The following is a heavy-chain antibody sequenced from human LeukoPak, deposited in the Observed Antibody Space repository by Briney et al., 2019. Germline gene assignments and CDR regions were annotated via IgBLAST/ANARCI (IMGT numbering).Heavy chain of an antibody. Sequence: GGSLRLSCAASGFTFSSYSMNWVRQAPGKGLEWVSSISSSSSYIYYADSVKGRFTISRDNAKNSLYLQMNSLRAEDTAVYYCARVSLLRAWPSLDYWGKGTLVTVSS. CDR1: GFTFSSYS. CDR2: ISSSSSYI. J-gene: IGHJ4*02. V-gene: IGHV3-21*01. D-gene: IGHD5-12*01. CDR3: ARVSLLRAWPSLDY.